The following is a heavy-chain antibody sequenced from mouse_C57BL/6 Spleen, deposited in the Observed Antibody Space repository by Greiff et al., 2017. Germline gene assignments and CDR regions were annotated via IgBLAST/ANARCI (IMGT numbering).Heavy chain of an antibody. CDR2: ISSGSSTI. CDR1: GFTFSDYG. CDR3: ARVRDYYGSSYGVYWYFDV. V-gene: IGHV5-17*01. Sequence: EVQRVESGGGLVKPGGSLKLSCAASGFTFSDYGMHWVRQAPEKGLEWVAYISSGSSTIYYADTVKGRFTISRDNAKNTLFLQMTSLRSEDTARYYCARVRDYYGSSYGVYWYFDVWGTGTTVTVSS. J-gene: IGHJ1*03. D-gene: IGHD1-1*01.